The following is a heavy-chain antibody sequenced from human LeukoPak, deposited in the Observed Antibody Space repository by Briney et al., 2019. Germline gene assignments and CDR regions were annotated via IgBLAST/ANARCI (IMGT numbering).Heavy chain of an antibody. CDR1: GFTFSSYW. Sequence: GGSLRLSCAASGFTFSSYWMSWVRQAPGKGLEWVANIKQDGSEKYYVDSVKGRFTISRDNAKNSLYLQMNSLRAEDTAVYYCATVGSGSYDYVWGSYRPYYSDYWGQGTLVTVSS. J-gene: IGHJ4*02. CDR2: IKQDGSEK. D-gene: IGHD3-16*02. CDR3: ATVGSGSYDYVWGSYRPYYSDY. V-gene: IGHV3-7*01.